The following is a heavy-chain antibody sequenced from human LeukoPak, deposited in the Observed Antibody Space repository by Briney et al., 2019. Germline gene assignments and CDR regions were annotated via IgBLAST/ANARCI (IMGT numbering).Heavy chain of an antibody. Sequence: GESLKISCKGSGSSFTSYWIGWVRQMPGKGLEWMGIIYPGDSDTRYSPSFQGQVTISADKSISTAYLQWSSLKASDTAMYYCASGYYYDSSGYYYSLDYWGQGTLVTVSS. CDR2: IYPGDSDT. V-gene: IGHV5-51*01. D-gene: IGHD3-22*01. CDR1: GSSFTSYW. J-gene: IGHJ4*02. CDR3: ASGYYYDSSGYYYSLDY.